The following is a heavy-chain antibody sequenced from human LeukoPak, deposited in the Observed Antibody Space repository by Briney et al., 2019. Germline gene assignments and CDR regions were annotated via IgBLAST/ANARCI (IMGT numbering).Heavy chain of an antibody. V-gene: IGHV3-23*01. D-gene: IGHD6-13*01. Sequence: GGSLRLSCAASGFTFSSHAMSWVRQAPGKGLEWVSAITSGSGSNVYYTDSLKGRFTISRDNSKNTLYLQMNSLRAEDTAVYYCVRHGSWSFDYWGQGTLVTVSA. CDR1: GFTFSSHA. J-gene: IGHJ4*02. CDR2: ITSGSGSNV. CDR3: VRHGSWSFDY.